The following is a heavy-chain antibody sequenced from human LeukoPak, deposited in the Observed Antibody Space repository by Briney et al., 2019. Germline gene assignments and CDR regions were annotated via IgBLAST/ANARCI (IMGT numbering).Heavy chain of an antibody. Sequence: PSETLSLTCTVSGGSISSGDYYWSWIRQPPGKGLEWIGYIYYSGSTYYNPSLKSRVTISVDTSKNQFSLKLSSVTAADTAVYYCARASYGSGSYYPDYWGQGTLVTVSS. V-gene: IGHV4-30-4*01. CDR2: IYYSGST. J-gene: IGHJ4*02. CDR1: GGSISSGDYY. D-gene: IGHD3-10*01. CDR3: ARASYGSGSYYPDY.